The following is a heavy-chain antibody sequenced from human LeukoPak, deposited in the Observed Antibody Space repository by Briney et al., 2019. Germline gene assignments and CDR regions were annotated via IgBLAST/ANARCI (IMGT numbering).Heavy chain of an antibody. V-gene: IGHV3-7*01. CDR3: ARAGDYGTTWYH. CDR1: GFSFSNYW. D-gene: IGHD4/OR15-4a*01. J-gene: IGHJ5*02. CDR2: IKQDGSEK. Sequence: PGGSLTLSCAASGFSFSNYWMSWVRQAPGKGLEWVANIKQDGSEKYYVDSVKGRFTISRDNAKNSLYLQMNSLRAEDTALYYCARAGDYGTTWYHWGQGTLVTVSS.